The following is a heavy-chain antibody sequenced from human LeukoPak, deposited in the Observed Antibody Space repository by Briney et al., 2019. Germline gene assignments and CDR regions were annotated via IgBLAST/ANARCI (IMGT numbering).Heavy chain of an antibody. CDR3: ARAKMVRGVIRYYFDY. J-gene: IGHJ4*02. CDR2: MNPNSGNT. V-gene: IGHV1-8*02. Sequence: ASVKVSCKASGYTFTSYAMNWVRQATGQGLEWMGWMNPNSGNTGYAQKFQGRVTMTRNTSISTAYMELSSLRSEDTAVYYCARAKMVRGVIRYYFDYWGQGTLVTVSS. CDR1: GYTFTSYA. D-gene: IGHD3-10*01.